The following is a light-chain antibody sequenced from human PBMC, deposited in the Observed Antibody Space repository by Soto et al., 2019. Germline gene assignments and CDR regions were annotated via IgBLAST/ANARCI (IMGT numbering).Light chain of an antibody. V-gene: IGLV1-40*01. CDR1: SSNIGATYD. CDR2: GNS. J-gene: IGLJ1*01. Sequence: QSVLTQPPSVSGAPGQRVTISCTGSSSNIGATYDVQWYQQLPGTAPKLLIYGNSNRPSGVPDRFSGSKSGTSASLAITGLHADDEADYYCQSYDSILSAHYVFGTGTKLTVL. CDR3: QSYDSILSAHYV.